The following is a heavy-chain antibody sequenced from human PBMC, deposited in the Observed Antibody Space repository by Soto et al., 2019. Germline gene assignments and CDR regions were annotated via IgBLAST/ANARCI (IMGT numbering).Heavy chain of an antibody. J-gene: IGHJ3*02. Sequence: QVQLVQSGAEVKKPGSSVKVSCKASGGSFSRHTVSWVRQAPGQGLEWMGSIIPNLEISNYAQKFQGRVTVTADKSTSHAYMELRRLRSEDTAMSYCARAHYQEMSGCSSAFDIWGEGTMCTVAS. CDR2: IIPNLEIS. CDR3: ARAHYQEMSGCSSAFDI. D-gene: IGHD3-3*01. CDR1: GGSFSRHT. V-gene: IGHV1-69*02.